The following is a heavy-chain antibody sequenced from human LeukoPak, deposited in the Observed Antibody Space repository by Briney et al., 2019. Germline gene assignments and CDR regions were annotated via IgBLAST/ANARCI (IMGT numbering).Heavy chain of an antibody. CDR1: GFTFSTYS. Sequence: GGSLRLSCAASGFTFSTYSMNWVRQAPGKGLEWVSYISSSSSTIYYADSVRGRFTISRDNAKHSLYLQMNSLRAEDTAVYYCARSSLVRGVTAYWGQGTLVTVSS. D-gene: IGHD3-10*01. V-gene: IGHV3-48*04. J-gene: IGHJ4*02. CDR3: ARSSLVRGVTAY. CDR2: ISSSSSTI.